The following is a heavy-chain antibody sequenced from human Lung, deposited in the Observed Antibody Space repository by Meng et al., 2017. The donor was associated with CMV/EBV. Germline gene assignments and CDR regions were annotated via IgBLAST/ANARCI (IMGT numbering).Heavy chain of an antibody. CDR1: GDSITNHNW. J-gene: IGHJ1*01. V-gene: IGHV4-4*02. D-gene: IGHD3-10*01. Sequence: QVQLRESGPALVKPSATLSLTCAVSGDSITNHNWWAWVRQPPGKGLEWIGEIPHRGSSAYNPSLKSRVSTSIDKSKNQFSLKLTSVTAADTAVYHCLRRSGGSVWGQGTLVTVSS. CDR3: LRRSGGSV. CDR2: IPHRGSS.